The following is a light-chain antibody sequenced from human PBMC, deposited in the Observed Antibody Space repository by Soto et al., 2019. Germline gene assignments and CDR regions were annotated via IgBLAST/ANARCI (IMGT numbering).Light chain of an antibody. CDR3: QQRSNWPLT. V-gene: IGKV3-15*01. CDR2: GAS. Sequence: EIVMTQSPATLSVSPGERVTLSCRASQSVSNNLAWYQQKPGQAPRLLIYGASTRATGIPARFSGSGSGTEFTLTISSLQSEDFAVYYCQQRSNWPLTFGGGTKVEIK. CDR1: QSVSNN. J-gene: IGKJ4*01.